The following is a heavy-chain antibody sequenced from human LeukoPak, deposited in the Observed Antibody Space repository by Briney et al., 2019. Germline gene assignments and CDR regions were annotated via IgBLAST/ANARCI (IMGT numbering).Heavy chain of an antibody. Sequence: PGGSLRLSCAASGFNFDDFAMHWVRQAPGKGLEWVSGISWNGGNIDYVDSVKGRFTISRDNAKNSLYLQMNALRTEDTAVYYCAREGGDDSSGYYYFDYWGQGTLVTVSS. CDR3: AREGGDDSSGYYYFDY. D-gene: IGHD3-22*01. CDR2: ISWNGGNI. CDR1: GFNFDDFA. V-gene: IGHV3-9*01. J-gene: IGHJ4*02.